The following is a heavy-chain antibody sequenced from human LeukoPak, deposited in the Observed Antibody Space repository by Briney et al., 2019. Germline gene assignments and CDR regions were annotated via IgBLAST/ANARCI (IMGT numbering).Heavy chain of an antibody. CDR1: GYTFTSYG. CDR2: ISAYNGNT. V-gene: IGHV1-18*01. J-gene: IGHJ4*02. CDR3: ARVVGQDYGGNSGSVSLDY. D-gene: IGHD4-23*01. Sequence: ASVKVSCKASGYTFTSYGISWVRQAPGQGLEWMGWISAYNGNTNYAQKLQGRVIMTTDTSTSTAYMELRSLRSDDTAVYYCARVVGQDYGGNSGSVSLDYWGQGTLVTVSS.